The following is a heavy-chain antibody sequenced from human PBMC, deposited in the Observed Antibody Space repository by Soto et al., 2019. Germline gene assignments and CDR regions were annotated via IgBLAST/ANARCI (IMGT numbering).Heavy chain of an antibody. D-gene: IGHD6-13*01. CDR2: IYYSGST. Sequence: SETLSLTCTVSGGSISSYYWSWIRQPPGKGLEWIGYIYYSGSTNYNLSLKSRVTISVDTSKNQFSLKLSSVTAADTAVYYCARTHLYSSSWYSTGGMDVWGQGTTVTVSS. V-gene: IGHV4-59*01. CDR3: ARTHLYSSSWYSTGGMDV. J-gene: IGHJ6*02. CDR1: GGSISSYY.